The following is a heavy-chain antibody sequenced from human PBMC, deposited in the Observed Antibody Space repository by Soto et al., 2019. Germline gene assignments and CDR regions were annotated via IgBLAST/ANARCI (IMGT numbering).Heavy chain of an antibody. D-gene: IGHD4-17*01. CDR3: VRGDYGDYSHWFDP. V-gene: IGHV1-2*02. J-gene: IGHJ5*02. CDR1: GYTFNDYY. CDR2: VTPSSGGT. Sequence: QVQLVQSGAEVKKPGASVMVSCKTSGYTFNDYYIHWVRQAPGQGLEWMGWVTPSSGGTHYAQKFRGRVTMTSDSSTSTAYMELSSLRSEDTAVYYCVRGDYGDYSHWFDPWGQGTLVTVSS.